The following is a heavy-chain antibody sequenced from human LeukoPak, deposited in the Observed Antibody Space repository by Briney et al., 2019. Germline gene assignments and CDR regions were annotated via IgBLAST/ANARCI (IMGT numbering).Heavy chain of an antibody. V-gene: IGHV4-59*01. J-gene: IGHJ4*02. CDR2: IYYSGSA. CDR3: ARVGVDYSGNIIKYFFDY. D-gene: IGHD4-23*01. CDR1: GGSISGYQ. Sequence: AETLSLTCTVAGGSISGYQWRWIRQPPGKGLEGVGNIYYSGSANYNPSLKSRVIISVDTSKNQFSLKLSPVTAADTAVYYCARVGVDYSGNIIKYFFDYWGQGTLVTVSS.